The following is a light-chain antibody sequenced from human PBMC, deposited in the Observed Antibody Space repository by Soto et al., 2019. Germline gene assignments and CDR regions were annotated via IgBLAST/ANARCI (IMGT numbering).Light chain of an antibody. J-gene: IGKJ1*01. CDR3: QQYNSYWT. CDR1: RSFSSC. V-gene: IGKV1-5*03. CDR2: KPS. Sequence: DIQMTQSPSTLLHSEGDRAPILCRASRSFSSCLAWYQKKPGKAPKLLIFKPSSLESGVPSRFSGSGSGTEFTLTISSLQPDDFATYYCQQYNSYWTFGQGTKVEIK.